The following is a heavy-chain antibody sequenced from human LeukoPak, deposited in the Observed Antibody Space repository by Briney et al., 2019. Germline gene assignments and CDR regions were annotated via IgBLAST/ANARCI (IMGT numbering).Heavy chain of an antibody. Sequence: GESLKISCKGSGYSFTSYWIGWVHQMPGKGLEWMGIIYPGDSDTRYSPSFQGQVTISADKSISTAYLQWSSLKASDTAMYYCARLMEYYYDSSGYSHFDYWGQGTLVTVSS. CDR2: IYPGDSDT. CDR3: ARLMEYYYDSSGYSHFDY. D-gene: IGHD3-22*01. CDR1: GYSFTSYW. J-gene: IGHJ4*02. V-gene: IGHV5-51*07.